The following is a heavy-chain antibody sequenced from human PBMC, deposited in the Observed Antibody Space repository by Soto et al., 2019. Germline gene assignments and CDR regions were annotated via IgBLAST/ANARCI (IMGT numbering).Heavy chain of an antibody. CDR3: ARDLRYSGYDLGFYFDY. CDR1: GYTFTSYA. D-gene: IGHD5-12*01. Sequence: ASVKVSCKASGYTFTSYAMHWVRQAPGQRLEWMGWINAGNGNTKYSQKFQGRVTITRDTSASTAYMELSSLRSEDTAVYDCARDLRYSGYDLGFYFDYWGQGTLVTVSS. CDR2: INAGNGNT. V-gene: IGHV1-3*01. J-gene: IGHJ4*02.